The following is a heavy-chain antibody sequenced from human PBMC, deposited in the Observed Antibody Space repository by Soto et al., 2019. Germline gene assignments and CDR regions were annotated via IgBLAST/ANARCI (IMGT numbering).Heavy chain of an antibody. V-gene: IGHV1-69*13. CDR1: GVTFSSYA. J-gene: IGHJ4*02. CDR3: ARGRGYSGYDLDY. Sequence: SVKVSCKASGVTFSSYAISWVRQAPGQGLEWMGGIIPIFGTANYAQKFQGRVTITADESTSTAYMELSSLRSEDTAVYYCARGRGYSGYDLDYWGQGTLVTVSS. CDR2: IIPIFGTA. D-gene: IGHD5-12*01.